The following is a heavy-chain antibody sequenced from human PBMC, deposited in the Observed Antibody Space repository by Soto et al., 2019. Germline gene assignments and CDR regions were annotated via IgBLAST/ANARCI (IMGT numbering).Heavy chain of an antibody. CDR2: ISAYNGNT. D-gene: IGHD5-18*01. V-gene: IGHV1-18*01. Sequence: QVQLVQSAAEVKKPGASVKVSCQASGYTFTNYGFSWVRQAPGQGLEWMGWISAYNGNTNYAQKLQGRVTMTTDTSTSTAYMELRSLRSDDTAVYYCARGRGYSYGPHYSFDRDVWGQGTTVTVSS. CDR3: ARGRGYSYGPHYSFDRDV. CDR1: GYTFTNYG. J-gene: IGHJ6*02.